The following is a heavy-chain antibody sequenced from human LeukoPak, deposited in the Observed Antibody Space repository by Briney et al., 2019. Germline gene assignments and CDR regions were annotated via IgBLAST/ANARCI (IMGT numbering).Heavy chain of an antibody. CDR1: GFTFSSYA. V-gene: IGHV3-23*01. Sequence: GGSLRLSCAASGFTFSSYAMSWVRQAPGKGLEWVSAISGSGGSTYYADSVKGRFTISRDNSNNTVNLQMNSLRAEDTALYYCAKWLTYCSGGNCYGGEGFWGQGTLVTVSS. CDR2: ISGSGGST. J-gene: IGHJ4*02. D-gene: IGHD2-15*01. CDR3: AKWLTYCSGGNCYGGEGF.